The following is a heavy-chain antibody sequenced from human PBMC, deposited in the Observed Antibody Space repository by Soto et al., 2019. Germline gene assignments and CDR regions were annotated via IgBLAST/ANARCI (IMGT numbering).Heavy chain of an antibody. CDR2: IIPMFGTA. CDR1: GDTFHRHA. CDR3: AVIGYDLDY. J-gene: IGHJ4*02. Sequence: QVQLVQSGAEVKKPGSSVKVSCKGSGDTFHRHALSWVRQARGQGLEWMGGIIPMFGTANYAQKFQGRVTITADTSTSTAYMELSSLRFEDTVFYYCAVIGYDLDYWGQGTLVAVSS. D-gene: IGHD5-12*01. V-gene: IGHV1-69*06.